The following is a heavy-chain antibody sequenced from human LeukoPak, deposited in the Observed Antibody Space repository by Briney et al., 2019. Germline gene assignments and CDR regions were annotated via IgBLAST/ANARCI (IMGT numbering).Heavy chain of an antibody. J-gene: IGHJ5*02. CDR1: GFTFSSYG. Sequence: GGSLRLSCAASGFTFSSYGMHWVRQAPGKGLEWVAVIWYDGSNKYYADSVKGRFTISRDNSKNTLYLQMNSLRAEDTAVYYCARAPGGPLRYFDRPPDPWGQGTLVTVSS. CDR2: IWYDGSNK. V-gene: IGHV3-33*01. D-gene: IGHD3-9*01. CDR3: ARAPGGPLRYFDRPPDP.